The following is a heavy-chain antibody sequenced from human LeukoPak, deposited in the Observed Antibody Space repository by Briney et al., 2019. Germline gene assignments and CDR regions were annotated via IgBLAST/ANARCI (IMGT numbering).Heavy chain of an antibody. Sequence: ASVKVSCKASGYTFTGYYMHWVRQAPGQGLEWMGWINPNSGGTNYAQKFQGRVTMTRDTSISTAYTELSRLRSDDTAVYYCARVVAAAGRNNWFDPWGQGTLVTVSS. CDR1: GYTFTGYY. CDR2: INPNSGGT. J-gene: IGHJ5*02. V-gene: IGHV1-2*02. D-gene: IGHD6-13*01. CDR3: ARVVAAAGRNNWFDP.